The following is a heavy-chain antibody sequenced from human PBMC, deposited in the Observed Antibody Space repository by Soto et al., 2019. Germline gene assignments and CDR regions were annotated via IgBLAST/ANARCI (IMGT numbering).Heavy chain of an antibody. CDR3: AKATATGGGAFDI. V-gene: IGHV3-23*01. CDR2: ILVRGST. J-gene: IGHJ3*02. Sequence: GGSLRLSCAASGFTCSSYDMSWVRQAPGKGLEWVSTILVRGSTHYPDSVKGRFTISRDNSKNTLFLQMNSLTAGDTAAYYCAKATATGGGAFDICGQGTMVTVSS. CDR1: GFTCSSYD. D-gene: IGHD2-8*02.